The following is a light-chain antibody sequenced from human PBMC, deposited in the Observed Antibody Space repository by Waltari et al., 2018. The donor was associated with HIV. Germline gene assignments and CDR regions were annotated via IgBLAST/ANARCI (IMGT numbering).Light chain of an antibody. CDR2: DAS. CDR1: QSVRTN. J-gene: IGKJ2*01. Sequence: EIMMTQSPATLSVSPWDTATLSCRAGQSVRTNLAWYQQKPGQAPRLLFYDASPRATGVPARFSGGGSETEFTLTITSLQSEDFAVYYCQQYNNWPPAYTFGQGTKLEIK. V-gene: IGKV3-15*01. CDR3: QQYNNWPPAYT.